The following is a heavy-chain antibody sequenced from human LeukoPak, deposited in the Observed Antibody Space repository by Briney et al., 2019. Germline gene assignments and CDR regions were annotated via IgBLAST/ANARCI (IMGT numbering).Heavy chain of an antibody. J-gene: IGHJ4*02. D-gene: IGHD3-10*01. V-gene: IGHV4-39*01. CDR1: GGSISSSSYY. CDR3: ARHRTTMVRGVIIMGGFDY. Sequence: SETLSLTCTVSGGSISSSSYYWGWIRQPPGKGLEWIGSIYYSGSTNYNPSLKSRVTISVDTSKNQFSLKLSSVTAADTAVYYCARHRTTMVRGVIIMGGFDYWGQGTLVTVSS. CDR2: IYYSGST.